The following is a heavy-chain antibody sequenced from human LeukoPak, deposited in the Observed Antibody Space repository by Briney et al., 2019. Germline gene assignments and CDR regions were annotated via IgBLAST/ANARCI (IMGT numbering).Heavy chain of an antibody. J-gene: IGHJ6*02. CDR2: IYSGGNT. CDR3: ARSETLYSSSSIYYYYGMDV. Sequence: GGSLRLSCAASGFTVSSNYMSSVRQSPGKGLEWVSVIYSGGNTYYADSVKGRFTISRDNSKNTLFLQMNSLKAEDTAVYYCARSETLYSSSSIYYYYGMDVWGQGTTVTVSS. CDR1: GFTVSSNY. D-gene: IGHD6-6*01. V-gene: IGHV3-66*02.